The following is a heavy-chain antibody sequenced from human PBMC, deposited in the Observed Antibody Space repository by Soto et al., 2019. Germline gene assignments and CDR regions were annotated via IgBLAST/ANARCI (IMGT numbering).Heavy chain of an antibody. Sequence: SVKVSCKASGYTFSSSPLHWVRQAPGQRPEWMGWINTANDDTKYSQKFQDRVTLTRDTSASTAYMEVSSLTPEDTAVYYCARDEGVASGNWGQRTLVTVSS. V-gene: IGHV1-3*04. CDR3: ARDEGVASGN. CDR1: GYTFSSSP. J-gene: IGHJ4*02. CDR2: INTANDDT. D-gene: IGHD5-12*01.